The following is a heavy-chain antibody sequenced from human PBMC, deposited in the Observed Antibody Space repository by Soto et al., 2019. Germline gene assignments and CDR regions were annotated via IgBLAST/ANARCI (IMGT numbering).Heavy chain of an antibody. CDR3: AKDWWNSGYVPACFDY. CDR1: GFTFSSYA. J-gene: IGHJ4*02. V-gene: IGHV3-23*01. Sequence: GGSLRLSCAASGFTFSSYAMSWVRQAPGKGLEWVSAISGSGGSTYYADSVKGRFTISRDNSKNTLYLQMNSLRAEDTAVYYCAKDWWNSGYVPACFDYWGQGTLVTVSS. CDR2: ISGSGGST. D-gene: IGHD5-12*01.